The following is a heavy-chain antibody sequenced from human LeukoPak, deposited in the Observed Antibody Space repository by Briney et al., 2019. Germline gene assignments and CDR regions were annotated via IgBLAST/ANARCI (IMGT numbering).Heavy chain of an antibody. CDR3: ARLGYCSGGSCNYYYYGMDV. CDR2: IYYSGST. V-gene: IGHV4-59*08. Sequence: PSETLSLTCTVSGGPISSYYWSWIRQRPGKGLEWIGYIYYSGSTNYNPSLKSRVTISVDTSKNQFSLKLSSVTAADTAVYYCARLGYCSGGSCNYYYYGMDVWGQGTTVTVSS. D-gene: IGHD2-15*01. CDR1: GGPISSYY. J-gene: IGHJ6*02.